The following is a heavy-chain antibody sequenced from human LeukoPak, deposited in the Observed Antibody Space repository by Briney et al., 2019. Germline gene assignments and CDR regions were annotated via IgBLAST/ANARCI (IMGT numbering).Heavy chain of an antibody. D-gene: IGHD4-17*01. CDR2: INHSGST. CDR3: ARGGKTRYGDYGGVDY. Sequence: PSETLSLTCAVYGGSFSGYYWSWIRQPPGKGLEWIGEINHSGSTNYNPSLKSRVTISVDTSKNQFSLKLSSVTAADTAVYYCARGGKTRYGDYGGVDYWGQGTLVTVSS. V-gene: IGHV4-34*01. J-gene: IGHJ4*02. CDR1: GGSFSGYY.